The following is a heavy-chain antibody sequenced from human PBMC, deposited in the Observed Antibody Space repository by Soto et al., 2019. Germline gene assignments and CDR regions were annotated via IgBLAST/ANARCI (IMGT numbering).Heavy chain of an antibody. D-gene: IGHD3-3*01. CDR1: GYTFTDYY. CDR2: IHSKSGGT. Sequence: GASVKVSCKASGYTFTDYYVPWVLQAPGQGLEWMGWIHSKSGGTNYAQKFQGRVTMTRDTSISTAYMELSRLTYDDTAVYYCARGGITVFGAIDYWGQGTPVTVSS. V-gene: IGHV1-2*02. J-gene: IGHJ4*02. CDR3: ARGGITVFGAIDY.